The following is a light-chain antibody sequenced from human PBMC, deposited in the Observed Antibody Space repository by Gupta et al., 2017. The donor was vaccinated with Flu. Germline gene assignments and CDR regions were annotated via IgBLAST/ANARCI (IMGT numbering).Light chain of an antibody. CDR3: LHHNT. V-gene: IGKV1-17*01. CDR1: QGIRND. Sequence: DIQMTQPPSSLSASIGDRVTITCRASQGIRNDLDWYQQKPGKVPKRLIYAASSLQGGVTSRFSGSGSGTEFTRTISSLQPEDFETYDCLHHNTFGQGTKLEIK. CDR2: AAS. J-gene: IGKJ2*01.